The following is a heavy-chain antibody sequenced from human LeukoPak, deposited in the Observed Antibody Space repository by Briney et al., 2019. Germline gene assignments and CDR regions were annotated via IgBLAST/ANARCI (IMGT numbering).Heavy chain of an antibody. J-gene: IGHJ2*01. CDR3: ARDLGYCGGDCYFSRSFDL. CDR1: GYSFIGYW. Sequence: GESLKISCKGSGYSFIGYWIGWVRQAPGQGLEWMGRINPNSGGTNYAQKFQGRVTMTRDTSISTAYMELSRLRSDDTAVYYCARDLGYCGGDCYFSRSFDLWGRGTLVTVSS. CDR2: INPNSGGT. V-gene: IGHV1-2*06. D-gene: IGHD2-21*02.